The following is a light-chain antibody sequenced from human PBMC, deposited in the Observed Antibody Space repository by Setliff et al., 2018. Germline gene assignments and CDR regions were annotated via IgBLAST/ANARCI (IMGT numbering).Light chain of an antibody. V-gene: IGLV2-14*01. CDR1: SSDVGGYNY. CDR2: DVS. Sequence: QSVLAQPASVSGSPGQSTTISCTGTSSDVGGYNYVSWYQQHPGKAPKLMIYDVSKRPSGVSNRFSGSKSGNTASLTISGLQAEDEADYYCSSYTSSSTFVFGTGTKGTVL. J-gene: IGLJ1*01. CDR3: SSYTSSSTFV.